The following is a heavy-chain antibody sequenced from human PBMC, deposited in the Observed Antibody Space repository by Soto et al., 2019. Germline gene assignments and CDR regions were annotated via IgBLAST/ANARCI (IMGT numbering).Heavy chain of an antibody. CDR2: ISWNSGSI. J-gene: IGHJ6*02. Sequence: EVQLVESGGGLVQPGRSLRLSCAASGFTFDDYAMHWVRQAPGKGLGWVSGISWNSGSIGYADSVKGRFTISRDNAKNSLYLQMNSLRAEDTALYYCAKDRGFGELGGYYYYGMDVWGQGTTVTVSS. D-gene: IGHD3-10*01. CDR3: AKDRGFGELGGYYYYGMDV. CDR1: GFTFDDYA. V-gene: IGHV3-9*01.